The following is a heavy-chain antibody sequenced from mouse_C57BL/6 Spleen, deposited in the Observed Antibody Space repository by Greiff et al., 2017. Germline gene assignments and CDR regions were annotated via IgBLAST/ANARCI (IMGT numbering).Heavy chain of an antibody. CDR1: GYTFTSYW. V-gene: IGHV1-7*01. CDR3: ARAYYDYEEDAMDY. Sequence: QVHVKQSGAELAKPGASVKLSCKASGYTFTSYWMHWVKQRPGQGLEWIGYINPSSGYTKNNQKFKDKATLTADKSSSTAYMQLSSLTYEDSAVYYCARAYYDYEEDAMDYWGQGTSVTVSS. J-gene: IGHJ4*01. D-gene: IGHD2-4*01. CDR2: INPSSGYT.